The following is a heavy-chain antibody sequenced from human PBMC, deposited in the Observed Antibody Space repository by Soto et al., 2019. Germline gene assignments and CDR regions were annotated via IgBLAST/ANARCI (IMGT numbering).Heavy chain of an antibody. J-gene: IGHJ4*02. CDR3: ARSGHDILTGYWAVFDY. CDR2: ISSSSSYI. Sequence: GGSLRLSCAASGFTFSSYSMNWVRQAPGKGLEWVSSISSSSSYIYYADSVKGRFTISRDNAKNSLYLQMNSLRAEDTAVYYCARSGHDILTGYWAVFDYWGQGTLVTVSS. V-gene: IGHV3-21*01. CDR1: GFTFSSYS. D-gene: IGHD3-9*01.